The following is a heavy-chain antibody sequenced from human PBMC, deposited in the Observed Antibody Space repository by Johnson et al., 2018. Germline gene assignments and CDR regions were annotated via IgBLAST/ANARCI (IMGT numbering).Heavy chain of an antibody. J-gene: IGHJ6*02. CDR3: ARDWYYDILTGYFPTRVGMDV. CDR1: GFTFSSYW. CDR2: IKQDGSEK. V-gene: IGHV3-7*01. D-gene: IGHD3-9*01. Sequence: VQLVQSGGGLVQPGGSLRLSCAASGFTFSSYWMSWVRQAPGKGLEWVANIKQDGSEKYYVDSVKGRFTISRDNAKNPLYLQMNSLRAEDTAVYYCARDWYYDILTGYFPTRVGMDVWGQGTTVTVSS.